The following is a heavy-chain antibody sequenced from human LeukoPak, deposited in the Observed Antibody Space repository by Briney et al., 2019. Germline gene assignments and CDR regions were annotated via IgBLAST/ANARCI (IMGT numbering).Heavy chain of an antibody. V-gene: IGHV3-48*03. CDR1: GFTFSSYE. CDR2: ISSSGSTI. D-gene: IGHD2-2*01. Sequence: AGSLRLSCAASGFTFSSYEMNWLRQAPGQGLKWVSYISSSGSTIYYADSVKGRFTISRDNAKNSLYLQMNSLRAEDTAVYYCARDKVGYCSSTICQGYYYYGMDVWGQGTTVTVSS. CDR3: ARDKVGYCSSTICQGYYYYGMDV. J-gene: IGHJ6*02.